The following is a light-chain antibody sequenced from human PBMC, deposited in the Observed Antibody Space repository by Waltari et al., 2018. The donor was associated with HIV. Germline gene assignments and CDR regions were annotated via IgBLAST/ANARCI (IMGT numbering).Light chain of an antibody. J-gene: IGKJ1*01. CDR3: QQYFTSART. CDR1: KDIGSD. Sequence: AIRMTQSPSSVSASTGDRVTITCRATKDIGSDLAWYQQKPGKAPTLLISGTSTLQSGVPSRFSGSGSGTAFTLTISCLQSEDVATYFCQQYFTSARTFGQGARVE. CDR2: GTS. V-gene: IGKV1-8*01.